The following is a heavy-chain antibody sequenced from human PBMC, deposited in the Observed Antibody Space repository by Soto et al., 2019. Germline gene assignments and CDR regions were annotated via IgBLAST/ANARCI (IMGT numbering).Heavy chain of an antibody. Sequence: GASVKVSCKASGGTFSSYAISWVRQAPGQGLEWMGGIIPIFGTANYAQKFQGRVTITADESMSTAYMELSSLRSEDTAVYYCARDRHYDILTDYGMDVWGQGTTVTVSS. D-gene: IGHD3-9*01. V-gene: IGHV1-69*13. CDR2: IIPIFGTA. J-gene: IGHJ6*02. CDR1: GGTFSSYA. CDR3: ARDRHYDILTDYGMDV.